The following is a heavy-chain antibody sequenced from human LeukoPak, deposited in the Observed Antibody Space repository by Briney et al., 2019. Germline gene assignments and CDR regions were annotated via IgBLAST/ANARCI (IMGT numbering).Heavy chain of an antibody. CDR1: GGSISSYY. CDR3: ARDLDYDGIDY. D-gene: IGHD3-22*01. J-gene: IGHJ4*02. V-gene: IGHV4-59*01. CDR2: IYYSGST. Sequence: SETLSLTCTVSGGSISSYYWSWIRQPPGKGLEWIGYIYYSGSTNYNPSLKSRVTISVDTSKNQFPLKLSSVTAADTAVYYCARDLDYDGIDYWGQGTLVTVSS.